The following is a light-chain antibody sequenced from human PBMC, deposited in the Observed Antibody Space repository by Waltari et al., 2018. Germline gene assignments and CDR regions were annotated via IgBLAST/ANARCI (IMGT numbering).Light chain of an antibody. V-gene: IGKV3D-11*02. CDR1: QIIRGS. CDR3: QQRNNWQIT. J-gene: IGKJ5*01. Sequence: IVLTPSSATLSLSPGDIPTLSCRSSQIIRGSLAWYQQRPGQAPRLLIYDASNRATGIPARFSGSGSGTDFTLTISSLEPEDFAVYYCQQRNNWQITFGQGTRLEIK. CDR2: DAS.